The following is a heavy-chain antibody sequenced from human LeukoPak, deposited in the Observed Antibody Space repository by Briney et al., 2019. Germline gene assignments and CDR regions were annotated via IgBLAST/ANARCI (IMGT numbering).Heavy chain of an antibody. J-gene: IGHJ4*02. D-gene: IGHD3-16*01. CDR2: IKSGGSEK. CDR3: VRALGSPTADH. Sequence: GGSLRLSCAASGFTFSSYWMSWVRQAPGKGLEWVANIKSGGSEKYYVDSVEGRFTISRDNAKNTVSLQMDSLRGEDTAIYYCVRALGSPTADHWGQGTLVTVSS. CDR1: GFTFSSYW. V-gene: IGHV3-7*01.